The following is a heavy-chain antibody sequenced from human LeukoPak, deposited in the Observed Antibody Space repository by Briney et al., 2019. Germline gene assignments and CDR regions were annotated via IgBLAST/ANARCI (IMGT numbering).Heavy chain of an antibody. J-gene: IGHJ4*02. CDR1: GGTFSSYA. CDR2: IIPIFGTA. D-gene: IGHD3-22*01. CDR3: ARDRLDSSGYDY. V-gene: IGHV1-69*15. Sequence: SAKVSCKASGGTFSSYAISWVRQAPGQGLEWMGRIIPIFGTANYAQKFQGRVTITADESTSTAYMELSSLRSEDTAVYYCARDRLDSSGYDYWGQGTLVTVSS.